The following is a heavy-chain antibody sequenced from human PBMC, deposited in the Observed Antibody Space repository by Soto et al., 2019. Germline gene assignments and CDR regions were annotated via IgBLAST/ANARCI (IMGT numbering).Heavy chain of an antibody. Sequence: GGSLRLSCAASGFTFSSYAMSWVRQAPGKGLEWVSAISGSGGSTYYADSVKGRFTISRDNSKNTLYLQTNSLRAEDTAVYYCAKDPYDSSGYYTPDYFDYWGQGTLVTVSS. CDR3: AKDPYDSSGYYTPDYFDY. V-gene: IGHV3-23*01. CDR2: ISGSGGST. CDR1: GFTFSSYA. J-gene: IGHJ4*02. D-gene: IGHD3-22*01.